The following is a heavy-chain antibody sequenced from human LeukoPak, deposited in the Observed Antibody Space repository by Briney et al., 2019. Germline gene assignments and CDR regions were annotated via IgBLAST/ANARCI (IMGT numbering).Heavy chain of an antibody. CDR2: ISWNSGSI. CDR1: GFTFDGYA. Sequence: TGGSLRLSCAASGFTFDGYAMHWVRQAPGKGLEWVSGISWNSGSIGYADSVKGRFTISRDNAKNSLYLQMNSLRAEDTALYYCAKDIGYWGQGTLVTVSS. V-gene: IGHV3-9*01. J-gene: IGHJ4*02. CDR3: AKDIGY.